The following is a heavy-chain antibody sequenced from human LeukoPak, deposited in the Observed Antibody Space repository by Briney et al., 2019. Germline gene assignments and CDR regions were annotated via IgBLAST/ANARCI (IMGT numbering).Heavy chain of an antibody. J-gene: IGHJ6*03. Sequence: ASVKVSCKASGYTFTSYGISWVRQAPGQGLEWMGWISAYNGNTNYAQKLQGRVTMTTDTSTSTAYMELRSLRSDDTAVYYCARGRITIFGVVIEPYYYYMDVWGKGTTVTVSS. CDR3: ARGRITIFGVVIEPYYYYMDV. CDR1: GYTFTSYG. V-gene: IGHV1-18*01. CDR2: ISAYNGNT. D-gene: IGHD3-3*01.